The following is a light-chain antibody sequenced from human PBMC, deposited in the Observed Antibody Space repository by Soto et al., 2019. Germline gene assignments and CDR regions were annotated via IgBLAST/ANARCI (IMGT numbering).Light chain of an antibody. V-gene: IGLV2-14*01. CDR1: SSDVGGSNY. CDR2: EVN. J-gene: IGLJ2*01. Sequence: QSALTQPASVSGSPGQSITIPCTGTSSDVGGSNYVSWFQQHPGKAPKLMIYEVNNRPSGVSNRFSGSKSGNTASLTISGLQAEDEADYYCNSYTSSSTRVVFGGGTKLTVL. CDR3: NSYTSSSTRVV.